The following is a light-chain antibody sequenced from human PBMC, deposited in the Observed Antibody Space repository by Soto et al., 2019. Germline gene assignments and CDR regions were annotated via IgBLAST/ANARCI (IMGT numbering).Light chain of an antibody. Sequence: EIVLTQSSATLSLSPGERATLSCRASQSVSNLLIWFQQKPGQAPRLHIYDASNRATGIPARFSGSGSGTDFTLTISSLEPEDVAVYYCHQRYTWPITFGQGTRLEIK. CDR1: QSVSNL. J-gene: IGKJ5*01. CDR2: DAS. CDR3: HQRYTWPIT. V-gene: IGKV3-11*01.